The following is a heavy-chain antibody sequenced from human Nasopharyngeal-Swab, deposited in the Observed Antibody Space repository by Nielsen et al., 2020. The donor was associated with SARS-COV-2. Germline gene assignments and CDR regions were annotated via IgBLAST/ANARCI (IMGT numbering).Heavy chain of an antibody. CDR2: ISAYNGNT. D-gene: IGHD5-12*01. Sequence: ASFMISCNAAGYTISSYCISWLRQAPGPGLVWLGWISAYNGNTNYAQKLQGRVTMTTDTSTSTAYMELRSLRSDDTAVYYCARDIVFSGYDLTAYSHYGMDVWGQGTTVTVSS. CDR1: GYTISSYC. CDR3: ARDIVFSGYDLTAYSHYGMDV. V-gene: IGHV1-18*01. J-gene: IGHJ6*02.